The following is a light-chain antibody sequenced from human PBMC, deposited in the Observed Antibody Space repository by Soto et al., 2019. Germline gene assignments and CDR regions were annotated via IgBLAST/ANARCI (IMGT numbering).Light chain of an antibody. J-gene: IGKJ1*01. Sequence: EIVLTQSPGTLSLSPGERATLSCMASQSVSSNYLAWYQQKPGQAPRLLIYGASTRATGIPARFSGSGSGTEFTLTISSLQSEDFAVYYCQQYNNWPPWTFGQGTKVDIK. CDR2: GAS. V-gene: IGKV3-15*01. CDR3: QQYNNWPPWT. CDR1: QSVSSN.